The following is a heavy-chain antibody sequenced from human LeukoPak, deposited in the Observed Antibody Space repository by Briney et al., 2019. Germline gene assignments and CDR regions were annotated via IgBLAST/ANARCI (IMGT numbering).Heavy chain of an antibody. D-gene: IGHD3-10*01. Sequence: SSETLSLTCTVSGAPVNFYYLSWLRHSAEKGLEWIGRIYTRGNTNYNPSLKSRVTLSVDTSRNQFSLMLSSVTAADTAVYYCAKESRLGGASGSHHFDYWGQGVLVTVSS. CDR2: IYTRGNT. J-gene: IGHJ4*02. CDR3: AKESRLGGASGSHHFDY. V-gene: IGHV4-4*07. CDR1: GAPVNFYY.